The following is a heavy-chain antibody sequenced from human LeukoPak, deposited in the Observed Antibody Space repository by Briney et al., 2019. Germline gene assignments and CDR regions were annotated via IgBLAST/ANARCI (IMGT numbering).Heavy chain of an antibody. V-gene: IGHV4-34*01. D-gene: IGHD3-22*01. Sequence: SETLSLTCAVYVGSFSAYYWICIRQSPEKGLEWIGEINHSGSTKYNPSLNSRVSISVDMSKNQFSMKLHSVAAADTAIYYCATTDSSSYHYGALDIWGRGTMVTVSS. J-gene: IGHJ3*02. CDR3: ATTDSSSYHYGALDI. CDR1: VGSFSAYY. CDR2: INHSGST.